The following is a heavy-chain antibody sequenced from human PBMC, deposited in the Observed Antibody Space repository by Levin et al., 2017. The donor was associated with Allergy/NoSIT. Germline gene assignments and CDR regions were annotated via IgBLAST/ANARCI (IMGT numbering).Heavy chain of an antibody. J-gene: IGHJ4*02. CDR3: IVIAVAVGFDY. CDR2: IYYSGST. CDR1: GGSISSSSYY. Sequence: TGGSLRLSCTVSGGSISSSSYYWGWIRQPPGKGLEWIGSIYYSGSTYYNPSLKSRVTISVDTSKNQFSLKLSSVTAADTAVYYCIVIAVAVGFDYWGQGTLVTVSS. V-gene: IGHV4-39*07. D-gene: IGHD6-19*01.